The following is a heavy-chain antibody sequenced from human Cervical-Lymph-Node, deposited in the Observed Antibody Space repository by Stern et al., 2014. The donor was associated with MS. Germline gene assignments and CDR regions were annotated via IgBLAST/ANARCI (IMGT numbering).Heavy chain of an antibody. CDR1: GGTFSSYA. CDR2: IIPIFGTA. Sequence: VQLVESGAEVKKPGSSVKVSCKASGGTFSSYAISWVRQAPGQGLEWMGGIIPIFGTANYAQKFQGRVTITADESTSTAYMELSSLRSEDTAVYYCAREGYYDSSGYSVYYFDYWGQGTLFTVSS. V-gene: IGHV1-69*01. CDR3: AREGYYDSSGYSVYYFDY. D-gene: IGHD3-22*01. J-gene: IGHJ4*02.